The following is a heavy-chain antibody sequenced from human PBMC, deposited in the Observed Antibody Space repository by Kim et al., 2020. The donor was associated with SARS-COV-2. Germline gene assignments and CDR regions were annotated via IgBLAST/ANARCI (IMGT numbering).Heavy chain of an antibody. CDR3: AREVVSSSFWGVSYGMDV. J-gene: IGHJ6*02. CDR2: IYHSGST. CDR1: GGSISSGGYS. V-gene: IGHV4-30-2*01. D-gene: IGHD3-16*01. Sequence: SETLSLTCAVSGGSISSGGYSWSWIRQPPGKGLEWIGYIYHSGSTYYNPSLKSRVTISVDRSKNQFSLKLSSVTAADTAVYYCAREVVSSSFWGVSYGMDVWGQGTTVTVSS.